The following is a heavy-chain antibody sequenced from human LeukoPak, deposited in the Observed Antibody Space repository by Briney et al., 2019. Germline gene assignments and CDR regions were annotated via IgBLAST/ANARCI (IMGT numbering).Heavy chain of an antibody. J-gene: IGHJ4*02. CDR2: IYYSGST. CDR1: GGSISSSSYY. Sequence: PSETLSLTCTVSGGSISSSSYYWGWIRQPPGKGLEWIGSIYYSGSTYYNPSLKSRVTISVDTSKNQFSLKLSSVTAADTAVYYCARYSGYDCFDYWGQGTLATVSS. V-gene: IGHV4-39*01. D-gene: IGHD5-12*01. CDR3: ARYSGYDCFDY.